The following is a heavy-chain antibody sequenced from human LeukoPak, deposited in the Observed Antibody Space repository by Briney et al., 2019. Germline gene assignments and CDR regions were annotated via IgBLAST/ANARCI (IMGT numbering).Heavy chain of an antibody. CDR1: GLTFSSDA. Sequence: PGGSLRLSCAASGLTFSSDAMSWVRQAPGKGLEWVSAIGGSGGSTYYADSVKGRFTISRDNSKNTLYLQMNSLRAEDTAVYYCARGAPVVVTAIAYWGQGTLVTVSS. D-gene: IGHD2-21*02. V-gene: IGHV3-23*01. CDR2: IGGSGGST. J-gene: IGHJ4*02. CDR3: ARGAPVVVTAIAY.